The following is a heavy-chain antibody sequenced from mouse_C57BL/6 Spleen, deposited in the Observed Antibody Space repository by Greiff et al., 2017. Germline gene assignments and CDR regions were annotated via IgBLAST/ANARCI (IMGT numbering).Heavy chain of an antibody. D-gene: IGHD1-1*02. CDR1: GYTFTSYW. Sequence: QVQLQQPGAELVRPGSSVKLSCKASGYTFTSYWMHWVKQRPIQGLEWIGNIDPSDSETHYNQKFKDKATLTVDKSSSTAYMQLSSLTSEDSAVYYCARSVDYYAIDYWGQGTSVTVSS. V-gene: IGHV1-52*01. CDR2: IDPSDSET. J-gene: IGHJ4*01. CDR3: ARSVDYYAIDY.